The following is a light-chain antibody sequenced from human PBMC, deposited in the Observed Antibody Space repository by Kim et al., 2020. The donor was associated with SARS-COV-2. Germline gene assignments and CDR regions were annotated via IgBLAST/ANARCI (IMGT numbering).Light chain of an antibody. Sequence: SYELTQPLSVSVALGQTATITCGGNSIGSKNVHWYQQKPGQAPVLVIYRDTNRPSGIPERFSGSNSGNTATLTISRGQAGDEGDYYCQLWATSTGGFGGG. CDR3: QLWATSTGG. J-gene: IGLJ3*02. CDR2: RDT. V-gene: IGLV3-9*01. CDR1: SIGSKN.